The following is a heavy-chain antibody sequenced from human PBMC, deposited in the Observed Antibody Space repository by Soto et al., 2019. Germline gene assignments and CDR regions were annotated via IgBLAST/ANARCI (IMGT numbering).Heavy chain of an antibody. D-gene: IGHD6-19*01. J-gene: IGHJ4*02. Sequence: GGSLRLSCAASGFTFSSYGMHWVRQAPGKGLEWVAVISYDGSNKYYADSVKGRFTISRDNSKNTLYLQMNSLRAEDTAVYYCAKDGGGVAVAGPFDYWGQGTLVNVSS. CDR2: ISYDGSNK. V-gene: IGHV3-30*18. CDR1: GFTFSSYG. CDR3: AKDGGGVAVAGPFDY.